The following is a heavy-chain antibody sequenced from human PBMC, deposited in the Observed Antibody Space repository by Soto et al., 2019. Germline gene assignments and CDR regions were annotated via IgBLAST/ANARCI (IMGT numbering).Heavy chain of an antibody. CDR3: AKGRRDDVLTGFYLTDYDY. V-gene: IGHV3-23*01. CDR2: ISGSGDRT. CDR1: GFTFSNYA. D-gene: IGHD3-9*01. J-gene: IGHJ4*02. Sequence: EVQLLESGGGLVQPGGSLRLSCAASGFTFSNYAMSWVRQAPGKGLKWVSSISGSGDRTFSADSLKGRFAMSRDNSRNMLFLQISSLRADDTAVYYCAKGRRDDVLTGFYLTDYDYWGQGTQVTVPS.